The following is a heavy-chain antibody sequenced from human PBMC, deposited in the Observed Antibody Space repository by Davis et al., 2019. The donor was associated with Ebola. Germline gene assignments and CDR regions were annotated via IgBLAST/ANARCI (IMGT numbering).Heavy chain of an antibody. CDR2: INANNGAT. V-gene: IGHV1-2*02. Sequence: ASVKVSCKASGYTFTDYFIHWVRQAPGQGLEWMGWINANNGATRSAENFQGRVTMARDTSISTAYMEVNTLRSDDTAVYYCARDHPGPQTLDIWGQGTVITVSS. D-gene: IGHD4-23*01. J-gene: IGHJ3*02. CDR1: GYTFTDYF. CDR3: ARDHPGPQTLDI.